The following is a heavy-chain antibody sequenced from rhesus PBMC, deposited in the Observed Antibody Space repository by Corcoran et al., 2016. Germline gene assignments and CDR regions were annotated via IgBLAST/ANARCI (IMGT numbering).Heavy chain of an antibody. D-gene: IGHD6-31*01. CDR1: GFSLTTSGMG. J-gene: IGHJ4*01. V-gene: IGHV2-174*01. CDR3: AREYSSGWTPYVDY. CDR2: IYWDDDK. Sequence: QVTLKESGPALVKPTQTLTLTCTFSGFSLTTSGMGVGWIRQPPGKALEWLALIYWDDDKRYSTSLKSRLTISKDTSKNQVVLTMTNMDPVDTATYYCAREYSSGWTPYVDYWGQGVLVTVSS.